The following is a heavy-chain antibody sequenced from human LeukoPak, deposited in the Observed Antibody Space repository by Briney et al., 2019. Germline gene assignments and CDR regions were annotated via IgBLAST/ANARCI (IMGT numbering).Heavy chain of an antibody. J-gene: IGHJ4*02. CDR1: GFTFSSYG. CDR3: ATQTYGGNTPSDY. Sequence: GGSLRLSCAASGFTFSSYGMHWVRQAPGKGLEWVAVISYDGSNKYYADSVKGRFTISRDNSKNTLYLQMNSLRAEVTAVYYCATQTYGGNTPSDYWGQGTLVTVSS. CDR2: ISYDGSNK. V-gene: IGHV3-30*03. D-gene: IGHD4-23*01.